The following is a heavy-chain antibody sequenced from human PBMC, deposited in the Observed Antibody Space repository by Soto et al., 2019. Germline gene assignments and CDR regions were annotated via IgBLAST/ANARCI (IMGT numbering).Heavy chain of an antibody. D-gene: IGHD6-13*01. J-gene: IGHJ4*02. CDR3: ARLWFGESSWITL. Sequence: QLQLQESGSGLVKPSQTLSITCTVSGGSITIGGYCWSWIRQPPGQGLEWIGYICHSGNTYYNPSLKSRITTSLDRSKNQFSLNLSSVTAPDTAVYSCARLWFGESSWITLWGQGTLVTVSS. V-gene: IGHV4-30-2*01. CDR1: GGSITIGGYC. CDR2: ICHSGNT.